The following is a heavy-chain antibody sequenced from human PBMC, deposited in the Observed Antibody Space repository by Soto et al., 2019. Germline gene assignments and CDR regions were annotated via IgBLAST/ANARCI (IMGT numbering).Heavy chain of an antibody. D-gene: IGHD3-16*01. CDR3: ARDQEPSTLYYVYYYMDV. J-gene: IGHJ6*03. V-gene: IGHV1-46*03. CDR2: INPSGGST. Sequence: QVQLVQSGAEVKKPGASVTVSCKASGYTFTSYYIHWVRQAPGQGLEWMGIINPSGGSTSYVQKFQGRVTMTRDTSTSTVYMEVSGLRSEDTAVYYCARDQEPSTLYYVYYYMDVWGKGTTVTVSS. CDR1: GYTFTSYY.